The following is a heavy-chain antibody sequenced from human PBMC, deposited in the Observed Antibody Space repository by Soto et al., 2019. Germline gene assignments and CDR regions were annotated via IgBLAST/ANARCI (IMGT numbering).Heavy chain of an antibody. CDR1: GFPVSSNY. CDR2: IYSGGST. Sequence: GGSLRLSCTASGFPVSSNYMSWVRQAPGKGLEWVSVIYSGGSTYYADSVKGRLTISRDNSKNTLYLQMNSLRAEDTAVYYCSVPPLRTMDVWGKGTTVTVSS. CDR3: SVPPLRTMDV. V-gene: IGHV3-66*01. J-gene: IGHJ6*03. D-gene: IGHD2-2*01.